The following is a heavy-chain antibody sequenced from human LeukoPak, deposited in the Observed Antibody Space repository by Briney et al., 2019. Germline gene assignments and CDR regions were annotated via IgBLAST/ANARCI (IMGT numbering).Heavy chain of an antibody. CDR3: ARGEPWFDP. CDR2: IYHSGST. J-gene: IGHJ5*02. CDR1: GYSISSGYY. Sequence: SETLSLTCTVSGYSISSGYYWGWIRQPPGKGLEWIGSIYHSGSTYYNPSLKSRVTISVDTSKNQFSLKLSSVTAADTAVYYCARGEPWFDPWGQGALVTVSS. D-gene: IGHD1-14*01. V-gene: IGHV4-38-2*02.